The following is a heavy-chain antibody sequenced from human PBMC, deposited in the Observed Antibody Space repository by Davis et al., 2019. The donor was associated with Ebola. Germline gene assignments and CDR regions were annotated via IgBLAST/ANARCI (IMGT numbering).Heavy chain of an antibody. CDR1: GLTFSRYG. J-gene: IGHJ4*02. CDR3: AQATVAAAGNN. Sequence: PGGSLRLSCIVSGLTFSRYGMHWVRQAPGNGLEWVASIPYDGSDQYYADSVKGRFTISRDNSKNTVFLRMDNLRVDDTAVYYCAQATVAAAGNNWGQGTLVTVAS. CDR2: IPYDGSDQ. V-gene: IGHV3-30*18. D-gene: IGHD6-13*01.